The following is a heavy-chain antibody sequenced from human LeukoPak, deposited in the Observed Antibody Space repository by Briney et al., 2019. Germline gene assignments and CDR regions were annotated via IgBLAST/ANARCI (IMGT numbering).Heavy chain of an antibody. Sequence: ASVKVSCKASGYTFTSYYMHWVRQAPGQGLEWMGIINPSGGSTSYAQKFQGRVTMTRDMSTSTVYMELSSLRSEDTAVYHCARGPPSRPPSPPPDYWGQGTLVTVSS. V-gene: IGHV1-46*01. CDR3: ARGPPSRPPSPPPDY. J-gene: IGHJ4*02. CDR1: GYTFTSYY. CDR2: INPSGGST.